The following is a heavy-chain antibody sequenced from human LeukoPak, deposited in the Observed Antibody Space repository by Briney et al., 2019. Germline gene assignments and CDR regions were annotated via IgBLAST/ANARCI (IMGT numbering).Heavy chain of an antibody. CDR1: GGSFSGYY. J-gene: IGHJ5*02. Sequence: SETLSLTCAVYGGSFSGYYWSWIRQPPGKGPEWIGEINHSGSTNYNPSLKSRVTISVDTSKNQFSLKLSSVTAADTAVYYCARALSSMVRGVRRRDWFDPWGQGTLVTVSS. V-gene: IGHV4-34*01. CDR2: INHSGST. CDR3: ARALSSMVRGVRRRDWFDP. D-gene: IGHD3-10*01.